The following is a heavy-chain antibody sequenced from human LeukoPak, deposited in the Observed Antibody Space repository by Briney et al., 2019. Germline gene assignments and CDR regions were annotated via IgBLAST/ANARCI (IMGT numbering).Heavy chain of an antibody. CDR3: ARGSCTNGVCYHFDY. CDR1: GFTFGDYA. CDR2: IRTKAYGGTT. V-gene: IGHV3-49*04. D-gene: IGHD2-8*01. J-gene: IGHJ4*02. Sequence: PGGSLRLSCTASGFTFGDYAMSWVRQAPGKGLEWVGFIRTKAYGGTTEYAASVKGRFTISRDDSKSIAYLQMNSLKTEDTAVYYCARGSCTNGVCYHFDYWGQGTLVTVSS.